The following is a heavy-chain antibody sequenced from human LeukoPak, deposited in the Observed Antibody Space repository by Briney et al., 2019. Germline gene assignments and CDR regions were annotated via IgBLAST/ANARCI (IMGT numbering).Heavy chain of an antibody. CDR1: GFTFSSYW. CDR3: ARGSYSSSWYGSFDY. J-gene: IGHJ4*02. Sequence: GGSLRLSCAASGFTFSSYWMSWVRQAPGKGLEWVANIKQDGSEKYYVDSMKGRFTISRDNAKNSLYLQMNSLRADDAAVYYCARGSYSSSWYGSFDYWGQGTLVTVSS. CDR2: IKQDGSEK. V-gene: IGHV3-7*01. D-gene: IGHD6-13*01.